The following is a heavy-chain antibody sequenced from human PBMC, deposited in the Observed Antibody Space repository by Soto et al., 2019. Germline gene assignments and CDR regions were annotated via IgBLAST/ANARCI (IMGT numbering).Heavy chain of an antibody. D-gene: IGHD2-21*01. V-gene: IGHV4-4*02. J-gene: IGHJ4*02. CDR3: ASLTQVGSGHYLDT. Sequence: QVQLQESGPRLVKPSGTLTLTCAVSGVSISSNNXXSCVRQTPGKGLEWIAEIYHVGSINYNPSXXXXXXXXXXKXXXXXXXXXXXXTVXDTAVYYCASLTQVGSGHYLDTWGQGTLVTVSS. CDR2: IYHVGSI. CDR1: GVSISSNNX.